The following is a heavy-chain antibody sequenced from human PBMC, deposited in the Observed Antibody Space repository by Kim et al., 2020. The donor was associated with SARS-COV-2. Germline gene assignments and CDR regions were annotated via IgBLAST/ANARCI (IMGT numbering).Heavy chain of an antibody. CDR1: GDSVSNDSVS. D-gene: IGHD4-4*01. CDR3: ARDMIREIDYTGLDS. Sequence: SQTLSLTCAISGDSVSNDSVSWNWIRQSPSRGLEWLGRTYYRSKWYNDYAVSLKGRIIISPDRGKNQFSLQLRFVTPEDTAVYYCARDMIREIDYTGLDSWGQGTLVTVSS. J-gene: IGHJ4*02. CDR2: TYYRSKWYN. V-gene: IGHV6-1*01.